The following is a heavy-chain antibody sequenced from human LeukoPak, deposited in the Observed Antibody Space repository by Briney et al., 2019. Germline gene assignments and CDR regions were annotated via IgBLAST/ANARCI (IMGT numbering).Heavy chain of an antibody. V-gene: IGHV3-7*01. Sequence: GGSLRLSCAASGFVFSNYWMSWVRQAPGKGLEWLANINYDGSEKYYVDSVKGRFTISRDNGKNSLYLQMSSLRVEDTAVYYCGRSEVTIPNSYWGQGTLVTVSS. CDR2: INYDGSEK. J-gene: IGHJ4*02. CDR3: GRSEVTIPNSY. D-gene: IGHD2-21*02. CDR1: GFVFSNYW.